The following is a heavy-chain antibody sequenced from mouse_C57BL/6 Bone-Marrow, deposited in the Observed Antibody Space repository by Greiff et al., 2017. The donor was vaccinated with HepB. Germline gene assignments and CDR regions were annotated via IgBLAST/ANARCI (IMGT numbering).Heavy chain of an antibody. J-gene: IGHJ4*01. Sequence: VKLVESGPGLVQPSQSLSITCTVSGFSFTSYGVHWVRQSPGKGLEWLGVIWRGGSTDYNAAFMSRLSITKDNSKSQVFFKMNSLQADDTAIYYCAKNGRRDYAMDYWGQGTSVTVSS. CDR2: IWRGGST. CDR1: GFSFTSYG. V-gene: IGHV2-5*01. CDR3: AKNGRRDYAMDY.